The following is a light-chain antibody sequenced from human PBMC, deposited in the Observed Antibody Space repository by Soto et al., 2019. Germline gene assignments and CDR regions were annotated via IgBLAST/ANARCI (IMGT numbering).Light chain of an antibody. CDR3: QQYGSSSWT. CDR2: GTS. J-gene: IGKJ1*01. V-gene: IGKV3-20*01. CDR1: QSVPSTY. Sequence: VLSHRPASQHLFEGKRPTPSCRFSQSVPSTYFAWYQQKPGQAPRLLIYGTSTRATGIPDRFSGSGSGTDFTLTISRLGPEDFAVYYCQQYGSSSWTFGQGRKADIK.